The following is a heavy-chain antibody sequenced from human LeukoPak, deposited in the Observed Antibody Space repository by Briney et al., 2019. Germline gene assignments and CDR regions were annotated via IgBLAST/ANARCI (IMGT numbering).Heavy chain of an antibody. D-gene: IGHD5-12*01. J-gene: IGHJ4*02. Sequence: ASVKVSCKASGGTFSSYAISWVQQAPGQGLEWMGRIIPILGIANYAQKFQGRVTITADKSTSTAYMELSSLRSEDTAVYYCAAWTGAYGGLTHDYWGQGTLVTVSS. CDR1: GGTFSSYA. CDR3: AAWTGAYGGLTHDY. V-gene: IGHV1-69*04. CDR2: IIPILGIA.